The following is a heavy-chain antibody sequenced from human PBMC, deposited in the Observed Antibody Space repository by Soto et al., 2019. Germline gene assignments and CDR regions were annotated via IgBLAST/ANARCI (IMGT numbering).Heavy chain of an antibody. J-gene: IGHJ4*02. CDR3: ARDCHYYDSSGWFDY. Sequence: GGSLRLSCAASGFTFSSYGMHWVRQAPGKGLEWAAVIWYDGSNKYYADSVKGRFTISRDNSKNTLYLQMNSLRAEDMAVYYCARDCHYYDSSGWFDYWGQGTLVTVSS. D-gene: IGHD3-22*01. CDR1: GFTFSSYG. CDR2: IWYDGSNK. V-gene: IGHV3-33*01.